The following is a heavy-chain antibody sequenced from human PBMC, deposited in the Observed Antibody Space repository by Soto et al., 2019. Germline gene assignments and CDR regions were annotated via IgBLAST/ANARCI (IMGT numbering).Heavy chain of an antibody. Sequence: QVQLVQSGAEVKKPGASVKVACKTSGYSFTSNAITWVRQAPGQGLEWMGWISTYSGDPNYAQKFQGRVTMTTDTSINTVHMELSSLRSEDTAVYYCARRAETNGWNGFGADKYYFDFWGQGTLVTVSS. CDR2: ISTYSGDP. CDR1: GYSFTSNA. V-gene: IGHV1-18*04. CDR3: ARRAETNGWNGFGADKYYFDF. D-gene: IGHD1-1*01. J-gene: IGHJ4*02.